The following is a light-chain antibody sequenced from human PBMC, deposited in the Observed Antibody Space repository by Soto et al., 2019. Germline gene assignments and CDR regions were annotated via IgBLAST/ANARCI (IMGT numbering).Light chain of an antibody. V-gene: IGKV3-20*01. CDR3: QQYDSSPRT. CDR1: QYINTR. CDR2: QTS. J-gene: IGKJ1*01. Sequence: EIVLTQSPSTLSSFPGDRVTLSCRASQYINTRLAWYQHRPGQAPRLLIYQTSIRAAGIPARFSASGSGTDFTLTINRLEPEDFAVYYCQQYDSSPRTFCQGTKVDIK.